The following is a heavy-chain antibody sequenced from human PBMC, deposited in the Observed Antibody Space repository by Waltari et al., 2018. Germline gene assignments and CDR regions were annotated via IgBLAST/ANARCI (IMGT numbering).Heavy chain of an antibody. J-gene: IGHJ2*01. CDR3: AREISNYWYFDL. V-gene: IGHV1-69*13. D-gene: IGHD2-8*01. Sequence: QVPLVQSGAAVNMPWCSVKVSCNASGGAFSSYAIIWLRQAPGQGLEWMGGIIPIFGTANYAQKFQGRVTITADESTSTAYMELSSLRSEDTAVYYCAREISNYWYFDLWGRGTLVTVSS. CDR2: IIPIFGTA. CDR1: GGAFSSYA.